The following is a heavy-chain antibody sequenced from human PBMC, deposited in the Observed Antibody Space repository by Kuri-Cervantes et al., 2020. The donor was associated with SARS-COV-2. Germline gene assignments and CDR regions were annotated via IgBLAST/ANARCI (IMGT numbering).Heavy chain of an antibody. Sequence: ESLKISCAVYGGSFSGYYWSWIRQPPGKGLEWIGEINHSGSTNYNPSLKSRVTISVDTSKNQFSLKLSSVTAADTAVYFCAGGLSIAARRWFDRWGQGALVTVSS. D-gene: IGHD6-6*01. CDR2: INHSGST. CDR1: GGSFSGYY. CDR3: AGGLSIAARRWFDR. J-gene: IGHJ5*02. V-gene: IGHV4-34*01.